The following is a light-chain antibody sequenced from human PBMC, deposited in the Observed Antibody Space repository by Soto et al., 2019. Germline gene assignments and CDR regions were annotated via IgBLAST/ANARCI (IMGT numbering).Light chain of an antibody. CDR3: SSYTSSSYYV. CDR1: SSDVGGYNY. J-gene: IGLJ1*01. Sequence: VLTQPASVSGSPGQSITISCTGTSSDVGGYNYVSWYQQHPGKAPKLMIYEVSNRPSGVSNRFSGSKSGNTASLTICGLQAEDEADYYCSSYTSSSYYVFGTGTKVTVL. V-gene: IGLV2-14*01. CDR2: EVS.